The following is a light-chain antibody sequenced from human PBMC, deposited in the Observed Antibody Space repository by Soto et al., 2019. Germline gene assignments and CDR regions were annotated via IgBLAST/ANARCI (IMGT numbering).Light chain of an antibody. CDR3: QQYNTYSSLT. J-gene: IGKJ4*01. Sequence: DIHMTQSPSTVSASVVDRVTITCRASQSISSWLAWYQQKLGRAPRLLIYDASSLESGVPSRFSGSGYGTEFTLTISSLQPDDFATYYCQQYNTYSSLTFGGGTKVDTK. CDR2: DAS. V-gene: IGKV1-5*01. CDR1: QSISSW.